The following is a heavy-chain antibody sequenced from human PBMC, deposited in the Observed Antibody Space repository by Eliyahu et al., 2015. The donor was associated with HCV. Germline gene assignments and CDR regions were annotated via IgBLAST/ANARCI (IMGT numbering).Heavy chain of an antibody. J-gene: IGHJ5*02. V-gene: IGHV4-59*01. D-gene: IGHD6-19*01. CDR1: GGXITTYC. CDR3: SSGGGGIAVAGTGGWFDP. Sequence: QVQVQESGPGLVKPSETLSRTCTVSGGXITTYCWSXVRXPPGKGLEWIGFXHYSGXTNYNPXLKSGXTMSVDTSKNQFPLKLSSVTAADTAVYFCSSGGGGIAVAGTGGWFDPWGQGTLVTVSS. CDR2: XHYSGXT.